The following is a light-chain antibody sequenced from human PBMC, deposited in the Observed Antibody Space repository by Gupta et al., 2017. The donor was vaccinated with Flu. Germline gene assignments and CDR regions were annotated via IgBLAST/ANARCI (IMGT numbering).Light chain of an antibody. CDR1: IGKKY. Sequence: IGKKYGSWYQHLPGTAPNLLIYENDKRPSGIPDRFSGAKSGTSATLGITGLQTGDEADYYCGTWDDSLYTMLFGGGTKLTVL. J-gene: IGLJ3*02. CDR2: END. CDR3: GTWDDSLYTML. V-gene: IGLV1-51*02.